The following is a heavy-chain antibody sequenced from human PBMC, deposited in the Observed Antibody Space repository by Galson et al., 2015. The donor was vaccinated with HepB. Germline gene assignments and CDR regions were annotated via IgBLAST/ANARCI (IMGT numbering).Heavy chain of an antibody. CDR3: AREEACIAVNLCYGMDV. Sequence: SLRLSCAASGFTFSSYGMHWVRQAPGKELEWVAVIWYDGSNKYYADSVKGRFTISRDNSKNTLYLQMNSLRAEDTAVYYCAREEACIAVNLCYGMDVWGQGTTVTVSS. CDR1: GFTFSSYG. D-gene: IGHD6-19*01. V-gene: IGHV3-33*01. CDR2: IWYDGSNK. J-gene: IGHJ6*02.